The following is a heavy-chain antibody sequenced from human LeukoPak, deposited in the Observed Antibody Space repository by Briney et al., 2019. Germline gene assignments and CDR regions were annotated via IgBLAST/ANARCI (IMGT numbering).Heavy chain of an antibody. Sequence: ASVKVSCKCSGYTFTGYGNSWVRQAPGQGLEWMGWISAYNGNTNYAQKLQGRVTMTTDTSTSTAYMELRSLRSDDTAVYYCARGPPVAGLLYYWGQGTLVTVSS. J-gene: IGHJ4*02. CDR3: ARGPPVAGLLYY. V-gene: IGHV1-18*01. CDR1: GYTFTGYG. CDR2: ISAYNGNT. D-gene: IGHD6-19*01.